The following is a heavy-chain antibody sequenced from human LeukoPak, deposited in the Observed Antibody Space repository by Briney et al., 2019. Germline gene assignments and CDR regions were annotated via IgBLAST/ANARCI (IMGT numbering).Heavy chain of an antibody. CDR3: AREGLTGSTNWFDS. V-gene: IGHV3-33*08. CDR2: IWDDGGTK. J-gene: IGHJ5*01. Sequence: GGSLRLSCAASGFTFSCCAIHWVRQAPGKGLEWVAVIWDDGGTKYYSDSVKGRFTISRDNSKSTLYLEMNSLRVEDTAVYYCAREGLTGSTNWFDSWGQGTLATVSS. D-gene: IGHD1-7*01. CDR1: GFTFSCCA.